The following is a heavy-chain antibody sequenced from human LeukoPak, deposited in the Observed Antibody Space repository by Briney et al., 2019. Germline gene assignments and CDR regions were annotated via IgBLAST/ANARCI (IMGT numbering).Heavy chain of an antibody. CDR1: GGSITNYY. J-gene: IGHJ4*03. D-gene: IGHD3-10*01. CDR3: AGGSAFDF. V-gene: IGHV4-59*01. CDR2: IFSSGST. Sequence: SETLSLTCTVSGGSITNYYWSWIRQPPGKRLEWLGYIFSSGSTKYNPSLKSHVTISLDTSKNQFSLRLASVTAAHTAVYYWAGGSAFDFWGQGALVTVSS.